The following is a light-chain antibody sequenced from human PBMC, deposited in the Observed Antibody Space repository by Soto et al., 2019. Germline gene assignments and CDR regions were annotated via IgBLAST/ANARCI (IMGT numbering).Light chain of an antibody. V-gene: IGKV3-20*01. J-gene: IGKJ2*01. CDR2: GAS. Sequence: EIVLTQSPGTLSLSPGERATLSCRASQSVSSSYLAWYQQKPGQAPSLLIYGASSRATGIPDRFSGSGSGTDFNLTISGLEPEDFAVYYCQQYGSSPLYTFGQGTKLEIK. CDR3: QQYGSSPLYT. CDR1: QSVSSSY.